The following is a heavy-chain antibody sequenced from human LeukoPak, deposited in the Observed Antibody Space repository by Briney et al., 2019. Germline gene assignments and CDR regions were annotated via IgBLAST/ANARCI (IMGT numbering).Heavy chain of an antibody. CDR1: GFTFSSYD. CDR2: IGTAGDT. J-gene: IGHJ4*02. V-gene: IGHV3-13*01. CDR3: ARGGATFDGDSFDY. Sequence: PGGSLRLSCAASGFTFSSYDMHWVRQATGKGLEWVSAIGTAGDTHYPGSVKGRFTISRENAKNSLYLQMNSLRAGDTAVYYCARGGATFDGDSFDYWGQGTLVTVSS. D-gene: IGHD4-17*01.